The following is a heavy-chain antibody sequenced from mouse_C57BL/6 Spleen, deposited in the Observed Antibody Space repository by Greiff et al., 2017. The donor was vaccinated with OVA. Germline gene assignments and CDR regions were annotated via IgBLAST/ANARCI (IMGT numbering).Heavy chain of an antibody. Sequence: QVQLQQSGAELMKPGASVKLSCKATGYTFTGYWIEWVKQRPGHGLEWIGEILPGSGSTNYNEKFKGKATFTADTSSNTAYMQLSSLTTEDSAIYYCARGGNYYGSSSYWYFDVWGTGTTVTVSS. J-gene: IGHJ1*03. D-gene: IGHD1-1*01. CDR3: ARGGNYYGSSSYWYFDV. CDR1: GYTFTGYW. V-gene: IGHV1-9*01. CDR2: ILPGSGST.